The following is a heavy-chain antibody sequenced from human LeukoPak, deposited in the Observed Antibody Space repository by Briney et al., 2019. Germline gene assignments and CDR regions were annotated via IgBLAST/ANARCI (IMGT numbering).Heavy chain of an antibody. Sequence: TTSETLSLTCTVSSDFFSSVTDYWAWIRQPPGKGLEWIASGDYSGGTYYNPSLESRVTISVDTSKNQFSLKLSSVTAADTAVYYCARRVLDGSSAPGKIDYWGQGTLVTVSS. D-gene: IGHD1-26*01. CDR1: SDFFSSVTDY. J-gene: IGHJ4*02. V-gene: IGHV4-39*01. CDR3: ARRVLDGSSAPGKIDY. CDR2: GDYSGGT.